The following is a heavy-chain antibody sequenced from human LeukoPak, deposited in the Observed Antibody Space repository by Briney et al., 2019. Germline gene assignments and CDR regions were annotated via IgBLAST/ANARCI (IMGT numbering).Heavy chain of an antibody. D-gene: IGHD6-19*01. Sequence: PSETLSLTCTVSGGSISSGSYYWSWIRRPAGKGLEWIGRIYTSGSTNYNPSLKSRVTISVDTSKNQFSLKLSSVTAADTAVYYCARDKASSAGYYYYGMDVWGQGTTVTVSS. CDR3: ARDKASSAGYYYYGMDV. CDR2: IYTSGST. J-gene: IGHJ6*02. CDR1: GGSISSGSYY. V-gene: IGHV4-61*02.